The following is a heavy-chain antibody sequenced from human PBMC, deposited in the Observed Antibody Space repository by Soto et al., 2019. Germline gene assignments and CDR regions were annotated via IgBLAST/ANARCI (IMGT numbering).Heavy chain of an antibody. V-gene: IGHV1-2*04. Sequence: ASVKGSCKASGYTFTSYYMHWVRQAPGQGLEWMGWINPNSGGTNYAQKFQGWVTMTRDTSISTAYMELSRLRSDDTAVYYCARNIAAAGSSRGNYYGMDVWGQGTTVTVSS. CDR2: INPNSGGT. CDR3: ARNIAAAGSSRGNYYGMDV. D-gene: IGHD6-13*01. J-gene: IGHJ6*02. CDR1: GYTFTSYY.